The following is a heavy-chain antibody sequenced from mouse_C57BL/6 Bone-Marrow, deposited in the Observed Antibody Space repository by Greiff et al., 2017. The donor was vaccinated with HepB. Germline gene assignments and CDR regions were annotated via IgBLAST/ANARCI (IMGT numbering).Heavy chain of an antibody. CDR3: ANSYYSNYYAMDY. CDR2: ISSGSSTI. CDR1: GFTFSDYG. V-gene: IGHV5-17*01. D-gene: IGHD2-5*01. Sequence: EVKLVESGGGLVKPGGSLKLSCAASGFTFSDYGMHWVRQAPEKGLEWVAYISSGSSTIYYADTVKGLSNISRDNAKNTLFLQMTSLRSEDTAMYYCANSYYSNYYAMDYWGQGTSVTVSS. J-gene: IGHJ4*01.